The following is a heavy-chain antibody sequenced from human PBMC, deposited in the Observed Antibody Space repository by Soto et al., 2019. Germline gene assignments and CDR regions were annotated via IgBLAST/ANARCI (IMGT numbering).Heavy chain of an antibody. V-gene: IGHV4-34*01. CDR3: ARLAAAGRLAYYYYGMDV. Sequence: SETLSLTCAVYGGSFSGYYLSWIRQPPGKGLEWIGEVNHSGSTNYNPSLKSRVTISVDTSKNQFSLKLSSVTAADTAVYYCARLAAAGRLAYYYYGMDVWGQGTTVTVSS. D-gene: IGHD6-13*01. CDR1: GGSFSGYY. J-gene: IGHJ6*02. CDR2: VNHSGST.